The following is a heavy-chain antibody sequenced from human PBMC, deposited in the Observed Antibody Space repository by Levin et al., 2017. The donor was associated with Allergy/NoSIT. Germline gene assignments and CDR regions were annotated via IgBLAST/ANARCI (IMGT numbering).Heavy chain of an antibody. V-gene: IGHV3-23*01. CDR2: ISGSGGST. CDR3: AKDLPPDGAFADWSYWYFDL. Sequence: GGSLRLSCAASGFTFSSYAMSWVRQAPGKGLEWVSAISGSGGSTYYADSVKGRFTISRDNSKNTLYLQMNSLRAEDTAVYYCAKDLPPDGAFADWSYWYFDLWGRGTLVTVSS. D-gene: IGHD3/OR15-3a*01. J-gene: IGHJ2*01. CDR1: GFTFSSYA.